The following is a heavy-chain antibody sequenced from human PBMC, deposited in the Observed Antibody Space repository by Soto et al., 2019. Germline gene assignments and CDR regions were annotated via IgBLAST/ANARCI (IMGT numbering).Heavy chain of an antibody. CDR2: ISGASGVYT. Sequence: GGSLRLSCAASGFTFSSFAMAWVRQAPGQGLEWISAISGASGVYTYVADSVKGRFTISRDNSKNTLNLQMNSLRAEDTAVYFCAKGSAPGSPYYFDLWGRGTLVTVSS. D-gene: IGHD3-16*01. J-gene: IGHJ4*02. CDR1: GFTFSSFA. V-gene: IGHV3-23*01. CDR3: AKGSAPGSPYYFDL.